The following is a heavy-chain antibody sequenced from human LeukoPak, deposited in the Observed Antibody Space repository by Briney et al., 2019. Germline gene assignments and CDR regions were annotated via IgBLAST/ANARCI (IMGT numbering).Heavy chain of an antibody. CDR1: GFTFKNYA. V-gene: IGHV3-30*02. CDR2: IRYDGSNK. J-gene: IGHJ4*02. CDR3: AKDRRYDSSGYYYPEYYFDY. D-gene: IGHD3-22*01. Sequence: GGSLRLSCAASGFTFKNYAMTWVRKAPGKGLEWMAFIRYDGSNKYYADSVKGRFTISRDNSKNTLYLQMNSLRAEDTAVYYCAKDRRYDSSGYYYPEYYFDYWGQGTLVTVSS.